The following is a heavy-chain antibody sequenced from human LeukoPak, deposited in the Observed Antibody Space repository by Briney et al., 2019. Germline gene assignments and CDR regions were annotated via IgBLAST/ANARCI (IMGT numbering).Heavy chain of an antibody. Sequence: GASVKVSCKASGYTFTNYGISWVRQAPGQGLEWMGWISVYTGKTYHAQKFQARVTMTTDTSTTTAYMELRSLRSDDTAVYYCVKDRGWQYADYETVAVEHWGQGTLVTVSS. CDR3: VKDRGWQYADYETVAVEH. D-gene: IGHD4-17*01. CDR1: GYTFTNYG. V-gene: IGHV1-18*01. J-gene: IGHJ4*02. CDR2: ISVYTGKT.